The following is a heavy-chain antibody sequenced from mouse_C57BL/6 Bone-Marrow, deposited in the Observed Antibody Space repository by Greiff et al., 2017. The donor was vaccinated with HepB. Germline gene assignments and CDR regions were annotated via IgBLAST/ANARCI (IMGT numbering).Heavy chain of an antibody. CDR2: IYPGDGDT. Sequence: QVQLQQSGPELVKPGASVKISCKASGYAFSSSWMNWVKQRPGKGLEWIGRIYPGDGDTNYNGKFKGKATLTADKSSSTAYMQLSSLTSEASAVYFSAMADRYYYGSSCEDYFDDWGQGTTLTVSS. J-gene: IGHJ2*01. CDR3: AMADRYYYGSSCEDYFDD. CDR1: GYAFSSSW. D-gene: IGHD1-1*01. V-gene: IGHV1-82*01.